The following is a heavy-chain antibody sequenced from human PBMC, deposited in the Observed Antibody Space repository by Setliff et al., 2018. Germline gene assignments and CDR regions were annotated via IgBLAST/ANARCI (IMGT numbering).Heavy chain of an antibody. Sequence: TLSLTCIVSGGSISSATSYWNWIRQPAGKELEWIGRIYAIRSTNYNPSLKSRVTISLDTSNNQFSLKLSSVTAADTAVYYCARGSTMIQGVRLYYHGLDVWGQRTTVTVSS. CDR1: GGSISSATSY. J-gene: IGHJ6*02. D-gene: IGHD3-10*01. CDR3: ARGSTMIQGVRLYYHGLDV. CDR2: IYAIRST. V-gene: IGHV4-61*02.